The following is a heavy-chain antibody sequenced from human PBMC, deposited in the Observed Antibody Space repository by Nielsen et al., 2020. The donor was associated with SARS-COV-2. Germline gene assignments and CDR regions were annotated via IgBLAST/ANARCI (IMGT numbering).Heavy chain of an antibody. Sequence: GGSLRLSCAASGFTFSSYAMHWVRQAPGKGLEWVAVISYDGSNKYYADSVKGRFTISRDNSKNTLYLQMNSLRAEDTAVYYCARAAGASFDYYYYYGMDVWGQGTTVTVSS. CDR1: GFTFSSYA. D-gene: IGHD4/OR15-4a*01. V-gene: IGHV3-30*04. J-gene: IGHJ6*02. CDR2: ISYDGSNK. CDR3: ARAAGASFDYYYYYGMDV.